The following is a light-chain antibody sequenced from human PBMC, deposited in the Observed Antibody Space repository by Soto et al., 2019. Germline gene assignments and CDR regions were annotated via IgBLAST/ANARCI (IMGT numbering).Light chain of an antibody. Sequence: QAVVTQPPSVSGAPGQRVTISCSGSSSNIGAGYDVHWYQQLPGTAPKLLISANNIRPSGVPDRFSGSKSGTSASLAITGLQAEDEADYYCQSYDSSLSCSGVFGGGTKLTVL. CDR2: ANN. J-gene: IGLJ3*02. V-gene: IGLV1-40*01. CDR1: SSNIGAGYD. CDR3: QSYDSSLSCSGV.